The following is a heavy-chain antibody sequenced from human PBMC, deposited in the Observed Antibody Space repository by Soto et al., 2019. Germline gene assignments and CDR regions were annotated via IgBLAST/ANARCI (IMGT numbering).Heavy chain of an antibody. Sequence: EVQLVESGGSLVKPGGSLRLSCAASGFTFGSHAMNWVRQAPGKGLEWISSIDSSSSFIYYADSVKGRFTISRDNAKNSVFLHMSSLRADDTAVYYCARDPLWFGEIGYFDYWGQGALVTVSS. CDR3: ARDPLWFGEIGYFDY. J-gene: IGHJ4*02. V-gene: IGHV3-21*06. D-gene: IGHD3-10*01. CDR2: IDSSSSFI. CDR1: GFTFGSHA.